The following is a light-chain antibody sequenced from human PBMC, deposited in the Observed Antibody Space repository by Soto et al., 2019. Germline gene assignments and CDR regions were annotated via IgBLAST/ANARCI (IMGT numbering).Light chain of an antibody. V-gene: IGKV1-17*01. CDR3: LQHNSYPLT. CDR2: AAS. J-gene: IGKJ4*01. CDR1: QSISSY. Sequence: DIQMTQSPSSLSASVGDRVTITCRASQSISSYLNWYQQKPGKAPKLLIYAASSLQSGVPSRFSGYGSGTEFTLTISSLQPEDSAIYYCLQHNSYPLTFGGGTKVDIK.